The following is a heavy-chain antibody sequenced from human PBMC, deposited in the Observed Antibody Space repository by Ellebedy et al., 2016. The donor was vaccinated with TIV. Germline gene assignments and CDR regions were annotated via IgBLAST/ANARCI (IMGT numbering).Heavy chain of an antibody. Sequence: GGSLRLXXATSGFTFSSHAMNWVRQAPGKGLEWVSYINADSKAMYYADSVKGRFTISRDNAQNTLSLQMNDLRAEDTAVYYCVRDYSYGYGPPFDYWGQGTLVTVSS. D-gene: IGHD5-18*01. V-gene: IGHV3-48*04. CDR3: VRDYSYGYGPPFDY. CDR1: GFTFSSHA. J-gene: IGHJ4*02. CDR2: INADSKAM.